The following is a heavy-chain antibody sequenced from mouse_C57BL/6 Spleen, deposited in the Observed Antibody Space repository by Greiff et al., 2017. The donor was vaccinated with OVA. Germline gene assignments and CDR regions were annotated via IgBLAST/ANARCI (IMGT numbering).Heavy chain of an antibody. D-gene: IGHD3-2*02. Sequence: EVQLVESGGGLVKPGGSLKLSCAASGFTFSSYAMSWVRQTPEKRLEWVATISDGGSYTYYPDNVKGRFTIFRDNAKNNLYLQMSHLKSEDTAMYYCARDGDSSGYFDYWGQGTTLTVSS. J-gene: IGHJ2*01. CDR3: ARDGDSSGYFDY. CDR2: ISDGGSYT. CDR1: GFTFSSYA. V-gene: IGHV5-4*01.